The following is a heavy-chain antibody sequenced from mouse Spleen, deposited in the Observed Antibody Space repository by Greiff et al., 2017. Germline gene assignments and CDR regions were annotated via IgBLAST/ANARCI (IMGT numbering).Heavy chain of an antibody. J-gene: IGHJ2*01. CDR1: GYTFTDYY. V-gene: IGHV1-26*01. Sequence: VQLQQSGPELVKPGASVKISCKASGYTFTDYYMNWVKQSHGKSLEWIGDINPNNGGTSYNQKFKGKATLTVDKSSSTAYMELRSLTSEDSAVYYCARMRLWYFDYWGQGTTLTVSS. CDR3: ARMRLWYFDY. D-gene: IGHD1-1*02. CDR2: INPNNGGT.